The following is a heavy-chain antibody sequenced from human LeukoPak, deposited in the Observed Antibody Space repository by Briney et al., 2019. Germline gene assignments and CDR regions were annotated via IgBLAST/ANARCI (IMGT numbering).Heavy chain of an antibody. CDR3: ARGSGWKNYYYYYYMDV. D-gene: IGHD6-19*01. Sequence: ASVKVSCKPSGYTFTSYDINWVRQATGQGLEWMGWMNPNSGNTGYAQKFQGRVTMTRNTSISTAYMELSSLRSEDTAVYYCARGSGWKNYYYYYYMDVWGKGTTVTVSS. CDR2: MNPNSGNT. V-gene: IGHV1-8*01. CDR1: GYTFTSYD. J-gene: IGHJ6*03.